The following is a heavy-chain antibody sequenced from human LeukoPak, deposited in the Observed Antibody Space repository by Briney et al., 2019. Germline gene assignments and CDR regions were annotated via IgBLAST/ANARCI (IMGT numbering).Heavy chain of an antibody. CDR3: AREGYYGSGSPPSLYFDY. CDR2: TSSDLNVK. V-gene: IGHV3-30-3*01. J-gene: IGHJ4*02. D-gene: IGHD3-10*01. Sequence: GGSLRLSCAASGFTFRNYVIRWVRQAPGKGLEWVAVTSSDLNVKLYADSVKGRFTISRDNSRSTLYLQMNSMRPEDTAIYYCAREGYYGSGSPPSLYFDYWGQGTLVTVSS. CDR1: GFTFRNYV.